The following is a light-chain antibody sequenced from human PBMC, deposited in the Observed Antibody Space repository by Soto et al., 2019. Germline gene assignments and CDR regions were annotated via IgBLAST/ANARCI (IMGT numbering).Light chain of an antibody. Sequence: DLVLTQTRLSSPATLGQPASISCRSSQSLVHIDGNTYFNWLQQRPGQPPRLLIYKISNRFPGVPDRFSGSGAGTDFTLKISRVEAEDVGVYYCMQATQSYTFGQGTRLEIK. V-gene: IGKV2-24*01. CDR2: KIS. CDR3: MQATQSYT. J-gene: IGKJ2*01. CDR1: QSLVHIDGNTY.